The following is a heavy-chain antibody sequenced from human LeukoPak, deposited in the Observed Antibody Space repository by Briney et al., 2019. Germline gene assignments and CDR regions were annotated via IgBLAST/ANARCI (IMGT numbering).Heavy chain of an antibody. V-gene: IGHV4-4*07. CDR2: IYISGST. D-gene: IGHD6-19*01. J-gene: IGHJ5*02. CDR1: GVSISDYY. CDR3: ARDESGWYGIRFDP. Sequence: PSETLSLTCSVSGVSISDYYWTWFRQPAGKGLEWIGRIYISGSTNYNPSLKSRVIMSVDTSRNQLSLKLTSLTAADTAVYYCARDESGWYGIRFDPWGQGTLVTVSS.